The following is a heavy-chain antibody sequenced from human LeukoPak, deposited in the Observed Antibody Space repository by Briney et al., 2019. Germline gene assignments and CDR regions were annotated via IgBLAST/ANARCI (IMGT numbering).Heavy chain of an antibody. D-gene: IGHD3-3*01. CDR1: GFTFSGYS. CDR3: ARVAVHDYDFWSGYSYYFDY. Sequence: GGSLRLSCAASGFTFSGYSMSWVRQAPGKGLEWVSSISSSSSYIYYADSVKGRFTISRDNAKNSLYLQMNSLRAEDTAVYYCARVAVHDYDFWSGYSYYFDYWGQGTLVTVSS. J-gene: IGHJ4*02. CDR2: ISSSSSYI. V-gene: IGHV3-21*01.